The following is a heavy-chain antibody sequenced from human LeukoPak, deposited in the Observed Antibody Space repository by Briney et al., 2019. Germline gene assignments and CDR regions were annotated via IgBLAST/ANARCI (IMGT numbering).Heavy chain of an antibody. V-gene: IGHV4-61*02. J-gene: IGHJ4*02. Sequence: SQTLSLTCTVSGGSISSGSYYWSWIRQPAGKGLEWIGRIYTSGSTNYNPSLKSRVTISVDTSKNQFSLKLSSVTAADTAVYYCASGGNYYDSSGYYYHFDYWGQGTLVTVSS. D-gene: IGHD3-22*01. CDR1: GGSISSGSYY. CDR2: IYTSGST. CDR3: ASGGNYYDSSGYYYHFDY.